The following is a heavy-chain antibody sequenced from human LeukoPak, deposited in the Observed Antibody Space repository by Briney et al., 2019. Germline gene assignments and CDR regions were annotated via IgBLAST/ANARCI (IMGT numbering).Heavy chain of an antibody. D-gene: IGHD3-10*01. J-gene: IGHJ4*02. CDR1: GYTFTSYY. V-gene: IGHV1-46*01. CDR3: ARAYGSGSYTLLFFDY. CDR2: INPSGGST. Sequence: ASVKVSCKASGYTFTSYYMHWVRQAPGQGLEWMGIINPSGGSTSYAQKFQGRVTMTRDTSTRTVYMELSSLSSEDTAVCYCARAYGSGSYTLLFFDYWGQGTLVTVSS.